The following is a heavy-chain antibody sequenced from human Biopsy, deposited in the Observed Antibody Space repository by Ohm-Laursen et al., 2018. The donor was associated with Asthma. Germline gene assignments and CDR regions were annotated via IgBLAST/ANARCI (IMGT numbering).Heavy chain of an antibody. Sequence: SLRLSCAASGFSFDDCAMHWVRHAPGKGLAWVSSISWNSGNIDYAVSVKGRFTISRDNAKNSLYLQMQSLRPEDTAFYYCAKSADYYDSTDYLDFWGRGTLVTASS. CDR2: ISWNSGNI. V-gene: IGHV3-9*01. J-gene: IGHJ4*01. CDR3: AKSADYYDSTDYLDF. D-gene: IGHD3-22*01. CDR1: GFSFDDCA.